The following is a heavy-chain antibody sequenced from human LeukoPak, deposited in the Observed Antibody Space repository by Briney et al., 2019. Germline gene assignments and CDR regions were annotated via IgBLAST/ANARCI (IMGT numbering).Heavy chain of an antibody. Sequence: ESLKISCKGSGYSFTSSWIGWVRQMPGKGLEWMGIIYPGDSDTRYSPSFQGQVTISADKSISTAYLQWSSLKASDTAMYYCARQELVAATPFYFDYWGQGTLVTVSS. J-gene: IGHJ4*02. D-gene: IGHD2-15*01. CDR1: GYSFTSSW. V-gene: IGHV5-51*01. CDR2: IYPGDSDT. CDR3: ARQELVAATPFYFDY.